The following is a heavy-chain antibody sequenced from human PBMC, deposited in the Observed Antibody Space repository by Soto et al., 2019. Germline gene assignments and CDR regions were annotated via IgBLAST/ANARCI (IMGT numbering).Heavy chain of an antibody. D-gene: IGHD6-6*01. J-gene: IGHJ4*02. V-gene: IGHV5-10-1*01. CDR3: ARGGSSSSFFYDS. CDR1: GYSFTSSW. CDR2: IDPSDSYI. Sequence: PGESLKISCQGSGYSFTSSWISWVRQMPGEGLEWMGRIDPSDSYINYSPSFQGRVTISADKSISTAYLQWSSLKASDTAMYYCARGGSSSSFFYDSGGQGTLVTVSS.